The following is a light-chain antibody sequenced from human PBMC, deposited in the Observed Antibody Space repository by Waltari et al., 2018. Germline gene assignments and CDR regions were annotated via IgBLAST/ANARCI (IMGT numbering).Light chain of an antibody. CDR3: QQANGFLT. CDR1: QSISNY. J-gene: IGKJ5*01. Sequence: DIQMTQSPSSLSASVGDRVTITCRASQSISNYLNWYQQKPGKAPKLLIYAASVLEIGVPSRFSGSGSGTDFTLTISSLQPEDFATYYCQQANGFLTFGQGTRLDI. V-gene: IGKV1-39*01. CDR2: AAS.